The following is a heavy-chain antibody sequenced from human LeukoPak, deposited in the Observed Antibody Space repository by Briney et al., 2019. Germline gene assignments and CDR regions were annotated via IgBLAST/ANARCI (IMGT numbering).Heavy chain of an antibody. Sequence: GGSLRLSCAASEFTFSSYGMHWVRQAPGKGLEWVAVIWYDGSDKCYADSVKGRFTISRDNSKNTLYLQMNSLRAEDTAVYYCARGAYGSGSYYSFDYWGQGTLVTVSS. J-gene: IGHJ4*02. CDR3: ARGAYGSGSYYSFDY. CDR2: IWYDGSDK. V-gene: IGHV3-33*01. D-gene: IGHD3-10*01. CDR1: EFTFSSYG.